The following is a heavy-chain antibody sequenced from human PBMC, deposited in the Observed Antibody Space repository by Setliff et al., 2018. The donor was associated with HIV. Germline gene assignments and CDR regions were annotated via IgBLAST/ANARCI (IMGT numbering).Heavy chain of an antibody. CDR1: GGSASNSRYY. J-gene: IGHJ5*02. Sequence: TLSLTCTVSGGSASNSRYYWAWIRQPPGKGLEYMGSIYYNEKTYYSPSLKSRVTISIDTSKNQFSLNLTSVTAADSAVYYCASRVYYYDSNNFLREEGFDPWGQGTLVTVSS. V-gene: IGHV4-39*01. CDR3: ASRVYYYDSNNFLREEGFDP. CDR2: IYYNEKT. D-gene: IGHD3-22*01.